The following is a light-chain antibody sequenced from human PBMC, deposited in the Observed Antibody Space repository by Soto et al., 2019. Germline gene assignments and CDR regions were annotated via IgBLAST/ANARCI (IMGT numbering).Light chain of an antibody. CDR1: QSVSDN. J-gene: IGKJ4*01. Sequence: EIVMSQSPVTLSVSPGERATLSCRASQSVSDNLAWYQQKPGQAPRLVIYGASTRVTGIPATFSGSGSGTEFTLTISSLQSEDFAVYYCKQYNNWPITFGGGTKVDIK. V-gene: IGKV3-15*01. CDR3: KQYNNWPIT. CDR2: GAS.